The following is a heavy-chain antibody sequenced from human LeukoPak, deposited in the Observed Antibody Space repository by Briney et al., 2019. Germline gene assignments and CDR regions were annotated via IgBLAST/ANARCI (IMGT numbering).Heavy chain of an antibody. J-gene: IGHJ6*03. D-gene: IGHD3-22*01. V-gene: IGHV3-11*04. CDR1: GFTFSDYY. Sequence: KSGGSLRLSCTASGFTFSDYYMTWIRQAPGKGLNWVSYIRSTGATTSFADSVKGRFTISRDNAKNALFLQMNALTVDDTAVYYCARVRYYQDDSGYSLPYYCYYMDVWGKGTTVTVS. CDR2: IRSTGATT. CDR3: ARVRYYQDDSGYSLPYYCYYMDV.